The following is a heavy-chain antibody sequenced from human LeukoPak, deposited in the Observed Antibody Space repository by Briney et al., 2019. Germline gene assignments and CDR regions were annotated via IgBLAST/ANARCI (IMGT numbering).Heavy chain of an antibody. CDR2: ISAYNGNT. CDR3: ARVSEELLWFGELACYFDY. CDR1: GYTFTSYG. J-gene: IGHJ4*02. Sequence: GASVKVSCKASGYTFTSYGISWVRQAPGQGLEWMGWISAYNGNTNYAQKLQGRVTMTTDTSTSTAYMELRSLRSDDTAVYYCARVSEELLWFGELACYFDYWGQGTLVTVSS. V-gene: IGHV1-18*01. D-gene: IGHD3-10*01.